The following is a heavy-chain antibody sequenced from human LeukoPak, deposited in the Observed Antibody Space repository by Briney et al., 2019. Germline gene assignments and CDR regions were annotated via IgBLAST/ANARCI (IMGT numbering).Heavy chain of an antibody. D-gene: IGHD6-13*01. Sequence: SETLSLTCAVYGGSFSGYYWNWIRQPPGKGLEWIGEINHSGSTDYNPSLKSRVTISVDTSKNQFSLKLSSVTAADTAVYYCARGSYSSSWLTFDIWGQGTMVTVSS. CDR3: ARGSYSSSWLTFDI. CDR1: GGSFSGYY. J-gene: IGHJ3*02. V-gene: IGHV4-34*01. CDR2: INHSGST.